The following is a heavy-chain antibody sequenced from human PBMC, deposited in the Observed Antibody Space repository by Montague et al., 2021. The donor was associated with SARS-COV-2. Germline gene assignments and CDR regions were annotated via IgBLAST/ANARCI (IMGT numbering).Heavy chain of an antibody. D-gene: IGHD2-21*02. CDR2: ITYDGSNK. CDR3: ARDSVTDGPYGVDV. V-gene: IGHV3-30*04. CDR1: GFTFSSYA. Sequence: SLRLSCAASGFTFSSYAMHWVRQAPGKGLEWVAVITYDGSNKYYADSVTGRFTISRDNSKNTLYLQMNSLRAEDTAVYYCARDSVTDGPYGVDVWGQGTTVTVSS. J-gene: IGHJ6*02.